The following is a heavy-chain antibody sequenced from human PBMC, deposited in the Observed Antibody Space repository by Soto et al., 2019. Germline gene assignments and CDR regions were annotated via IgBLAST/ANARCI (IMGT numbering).Heavy chain of an antibody. CDR1: GFTFDDYV. CDR3: AKDMAYDSSGYPSFDY. J-gene: IGHJ4*02. D-gene: IGHD3-22*01. Sequence: LRLSCAASGFTFDDYVMHWVRQAPGKGLEWVSGISWNSGSIGYADSVKGRFTISRDNAKNSLYLQMNSLRAEDTALYYCAKDMAYDSSGYPSFDYWGQGTLVTVSS. CDR2: ISWNSGSI. V-gene: IGHV3-9*01.